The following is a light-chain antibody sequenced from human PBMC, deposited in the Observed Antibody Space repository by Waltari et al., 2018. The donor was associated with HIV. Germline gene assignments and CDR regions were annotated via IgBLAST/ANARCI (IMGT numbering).Light chain of an antibody. CDR3: QQYAASPLT. CDR1: QSVRSAP. V-gene: IGKV3-20*01. Sequence: EIVLTQSPGTLSLSPGERATLSCRASQSVRSAPLAWYQQKPGQAPRLLIFGASIRAPGIPDRFSGSGAVTDFILTISRLEPEDCAVYYCQQYAASPLTFGGGTRAEIK. CDR2: GAS. J-gene: IGKJ4*01.